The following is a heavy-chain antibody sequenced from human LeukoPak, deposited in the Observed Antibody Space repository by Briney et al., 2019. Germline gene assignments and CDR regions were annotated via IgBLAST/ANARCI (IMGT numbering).Heavy chain of an antibody. CDR2: INPSGGST. J-gene: IGHJ5*02. CDR3: ARDTDSYYYDSSGFSFDP. CDR1: GYTFTSYY. D-gene: IGHD3-22*01. V-gene: IGHV1-46*01. Sequence: GASVKVSCKASGYTFTSYYMHWVRQAPGQGLEWMGIINPSGGSTSYAQKFQGRVTMTRDMSTSTVYMALSSLRSEDTAVYYCARDTDSYYYDSSGFSFDPWGQGTLVTVSS.